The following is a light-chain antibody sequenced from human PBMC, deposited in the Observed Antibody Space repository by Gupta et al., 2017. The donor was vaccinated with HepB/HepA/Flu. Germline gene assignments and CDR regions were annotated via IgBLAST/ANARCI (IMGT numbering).Light chain of an antibody. V-gene: IGKV3-11*01. CDR1: QSVSSY. Sequence: ELALTHSPATLSLSPGERATLSCRASQSVSSYLAWYQQKPAHAPKLLIYDASNRATGVPARFSGSGSGTDFTLTISCLEPEDFAVYYCQQRSNWRLTFGGGTKVEIK. CDR3: QQRSNWRLT. CDR2: DAS. J-gene: IGKJ4*01.